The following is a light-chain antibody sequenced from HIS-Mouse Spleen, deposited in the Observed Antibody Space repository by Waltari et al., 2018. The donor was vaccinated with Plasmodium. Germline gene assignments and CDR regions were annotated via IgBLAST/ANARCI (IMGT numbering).Light chain of an antibody. CDR1: ALPKKY. V-gene: IGLV3-10*01. CDR2: EDS. CDR3: YSTDSSGNHRV. Sequence: SYELTQPPSVSVSPGQTARITCSGDALPKKYAYWYQQKSGQAPVLGIYEDSKGPSGIPERFSGSSSGTMATLTISGAQVEDEADYYCYSTDSSGNHRVFGGGTKLTVL. J-gene: IGLJ3*02.